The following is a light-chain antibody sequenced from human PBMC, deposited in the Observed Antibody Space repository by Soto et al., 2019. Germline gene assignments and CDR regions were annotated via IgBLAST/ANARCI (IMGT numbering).Light chain of an antibody. Sequence: QSALTQPASVSGSPGQSITISCTGTSSDVGAYNYVSWYQQHPGKAPKLMIYGVTNRPSGVSTRFSGSKSGNTASLTISGLQPEDEADDYCSSYTTSTTLSVVFGGGTKLTVL. V-gene: IGLV2-14*01. CDR3: SSYTTSTTLSVV. J-gene: IGLJ2*01. CDR2: GVT. CDR1: SSDVGAYNY.